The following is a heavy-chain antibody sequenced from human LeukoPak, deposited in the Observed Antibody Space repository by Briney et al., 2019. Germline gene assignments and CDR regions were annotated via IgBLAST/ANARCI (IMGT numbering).Heavy chain of an antibody. D-gene: IGHD4/OR15-4a*01. CDR3: TRDSANYHFAY. CDR1: GLTVNSNY. CDR2: LYSGGAT. V-gene: IGHV3-66*01. J-gene: IGHJ4*02. Sequence: GGSLRLSCAASGLTVNSNYMSWVRQAPGKGLEWVSVLYSGGATYYADSVKGRFTISRDNSKNIVFLQMNDLRTEDTAFYYCTRDSANYHFAYWGQGALVTVSS.